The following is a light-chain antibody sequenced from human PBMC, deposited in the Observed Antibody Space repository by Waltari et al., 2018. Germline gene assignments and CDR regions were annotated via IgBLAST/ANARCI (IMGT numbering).Light chain of an antibody. V-gene: IGLV2-14*01. CDR3: SSYTTSSAPGV. J-gene: IGLJ1*01. Sequence: QSALTQPASVSGSPGQSITISCSGTDSDVGAYDFVSWYQQHPGKAPHLIIYEVSNRPSGISNRFSASKSGNTASLTISGLQAEDEADYYCSSYTTSSAPGVFGTGTRVNVL. CDR2: EVS. CDR1: DSDVGAYDF.